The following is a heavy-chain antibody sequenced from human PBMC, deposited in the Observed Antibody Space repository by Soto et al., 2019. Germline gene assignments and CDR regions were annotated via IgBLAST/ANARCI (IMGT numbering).Heavy chain of an antibody. D-gene: IGHD5-12*01. CDR1: GGSISSYY. CDR3: ARHPFRKMATVDY. J-gene: IGHJ4*02. V-gene: IGHV4-59*08. CDR2: IYYSGST. Sequence: SETLSLTCTVSGGSISSYYWSWIRQPPGKGLEWIGYIYYSGSTNYNPSLKSRVTISVDTSKNQFSLKLSSVTAADMAVYYCARHPFRKMATVDYWGQGTLVTVSS.